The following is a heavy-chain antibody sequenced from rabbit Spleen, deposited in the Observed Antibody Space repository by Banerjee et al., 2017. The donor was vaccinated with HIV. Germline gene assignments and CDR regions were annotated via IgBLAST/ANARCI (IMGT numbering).Heavy chain of an antibody. J-gene: IGHJ6*01. Sequence: QSLEESGGGLVQPEGSLTLTCTASGFTLSSYYMNWVRQAPGKGLEWIGCVDVGSSGFTYFANWAKGRFTISKTSSTTVTLQMTSLTAADTATYFCARDAGTSFSTYGMDLWGQGTLVTVS. CDR3: ARDAGTSFSTYGMDL. V-gene: IGHV1S40*01. D-gene: IGHD8-1*01. CDR2: VDVGSSGFT. CDR1: GFTLSSYY.